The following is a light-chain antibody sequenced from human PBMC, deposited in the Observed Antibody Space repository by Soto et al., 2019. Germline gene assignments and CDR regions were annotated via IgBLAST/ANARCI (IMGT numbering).Light chain of an antibody. CDR3: CSYAGSYTVV. Sequence: QSALTQPRSVSGSPGQSVTISCTGTSSDVCGYNYVSWYQQHPGKAPKLMIYDVSKRPSGVPDRFSGSKSGNTASLTISGLQAEDEADYYCCSYAGSYTVVFGGGTQLTVL. CDR2: DVS. V-gene: IGLV2-11*01. J-gene: IGLJ2*01. CDR1: SSDVCGYNY.